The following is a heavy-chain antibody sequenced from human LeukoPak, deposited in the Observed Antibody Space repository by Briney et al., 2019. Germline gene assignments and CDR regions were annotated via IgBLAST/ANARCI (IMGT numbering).Heavy chain of an antibody. V-gene: IGHV1-46*01. CDR2: INPCGGGT. CDR1: GYTFTSHY. D-gene: IGHD3-10*01. J-gene: IGHJ4*02. Sequence: ASVKVSCKASGYTFTSHYMQWVRLAPGQGLEWMGIINPCGGGTRYAQKFQGRVTMTRVTSTSTVYMELSSLRSEDTAVYYCAREGSGSLPHLDHWGQGTLVTVSS. CDR3: AREGSGSLPHLDH.